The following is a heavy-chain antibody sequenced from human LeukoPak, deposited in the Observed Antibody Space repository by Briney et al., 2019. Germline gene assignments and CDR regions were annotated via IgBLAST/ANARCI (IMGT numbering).Heavy chain of an antibody. Sequence: NVSGPTLVKPTQTLTLTCTFSGLSLSTSGVGVGWIRQPPGKALEWLALIYWDDDKRYSPSLKSRLTITKDTSKNQVVLTMTNMDPVDTATYYCVHSWNWLNAFDIWGQGTMVTVSS. CDR2: IYWDDDK. CDR1: GLSLSTSGVG. D-gene: IGHD1-1*01. V-gene: IGHV2-5*02. CDR3: VHSWNWLNAFDI. J-gene: IGHJ3*02.